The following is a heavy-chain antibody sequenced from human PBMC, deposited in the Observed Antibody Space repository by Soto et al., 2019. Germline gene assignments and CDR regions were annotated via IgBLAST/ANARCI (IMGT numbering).Heavy chain of an antibody. CDR3: ASCIAVAGRDYYYYYGMDV. V-gene: IGHV1-69*01. CDR2: IIPIFGTA. Sequence: QVQLVQSGAEVKKPGSSVKVSCKASGGTFSSYAISWVRQAPGQGLEWMGGIIPIFGTANYAQKFQGRVTITAEESTSTAYMELSSLRSEDTAVYYCASCIAVAGRDYYYYYGMDVWGQGTTVTVSS. J-gene: IGHJ6*02. D-gene: IGHD6-19*01. CDR1: GGTFSSYA.